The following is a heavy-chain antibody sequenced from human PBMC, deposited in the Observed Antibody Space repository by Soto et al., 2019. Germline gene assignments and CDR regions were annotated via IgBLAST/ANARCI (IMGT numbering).Heavy chain of an antibody. CDR1: GFTFDDYT. CDR2: ISWDGGST. J-gene: IGHJ4*02. Sequence: GGSLRLSCAASGFTFDDYTMHWVRQAPGKGLEWVSLISWDGGSTYYADSVKGRFTISRDNSKNSLYLQMNSLRTEDTALYYCAKDILHRSSSNVYSSGSWGQGTLVTVSS. D-gene: IGHD6-19*01. CDR3: AKDILHRSSSNVYSSGS. V-gene: IGHV3-43*01.